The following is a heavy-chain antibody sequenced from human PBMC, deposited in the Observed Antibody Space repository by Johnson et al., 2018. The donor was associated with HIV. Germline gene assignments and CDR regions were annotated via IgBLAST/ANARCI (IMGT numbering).Heavy chain of an antibody. V-gene: IGHV3-30*04. CDR3: AIMSAPEDADAFDF. J-gene: IGHJ3*01. Sequence: VQVVESGGGVVQPGRSLRLSCAASRFTFSSYAIHWVRQAPGTGLEWVAVILYDGSNTYYADSVKGPFTISRDNSRNTLYLQMNSLRAEDTTVYFCAIMSAPEDADAFDFWGQGTMVTVSS. CDR2: ILYDGSNT. CDR1: RFTFSSYA. D-gene: IGHD1-14*01.